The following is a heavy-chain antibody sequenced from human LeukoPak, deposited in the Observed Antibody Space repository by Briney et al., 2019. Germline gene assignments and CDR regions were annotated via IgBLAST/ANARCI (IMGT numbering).Heavy chain of an antibody. CDR3: AKVLSQGYPNSWTNWFDS. CDR2: ISSSGGRT. J-gene: IGHJ5*01. CDR1: GFTFSNYA. V-gene: IGHV3-23*01. Sequence: QPGGSLRLSCAAYGFTFSNYAMNWVRQAPGKGPEWVSAISSSGGRTFYAASVEGRFTVSRDNSKSTLYLQMSSLRAEDTAVYSCAKVLSQGYPNSWTNWFDSWGQGALVTVSS. D-gene: IGHD6-13*01.